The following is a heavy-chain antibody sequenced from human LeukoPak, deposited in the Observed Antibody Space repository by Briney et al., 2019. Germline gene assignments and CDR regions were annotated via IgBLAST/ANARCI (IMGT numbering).Heavy chain of an antibody. V-gene: IGHV3-7*04. CDR3: ARDRGGIAVAGTGPPDAFDI. J-gene: IGHJ3*02. D-gene: IGHD6-19*01. Sequence: TEGSLRLSCAASGFTFSSYWMSWVRQAPGKGLEWVANIKQDGSEKYYVDSVKGRFTISRDNAKNSLYLQMNSLRAEDTAVYYCARDRGGIAVAGTGPPDAFDIWGQGTMVTVSS. CDR2: IKQDGSEK. CDR1: GFTFSSYW.